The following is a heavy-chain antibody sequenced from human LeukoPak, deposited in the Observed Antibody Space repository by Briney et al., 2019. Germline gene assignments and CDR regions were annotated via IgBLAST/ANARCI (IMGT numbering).Heavy chain of an antibody. CDR1: GVSVSSGSYY. D-gene: IGHD6-6*01. V-gene: IGHV4-61*01. CDR2: IYYSGST. CDR3: ARGGAARLHFQN. J-gene: IGHJ1*01. Sequence: SETLSLTCTVSGVSVSSGSYYWSWIRQPPGKGLEWIGYIYYSGSTNYNPSLQSRVTISVDTSKNQFSLNLNSVTAADTAVYYCARGGAARLHFQNWGQGTLVTVSS.